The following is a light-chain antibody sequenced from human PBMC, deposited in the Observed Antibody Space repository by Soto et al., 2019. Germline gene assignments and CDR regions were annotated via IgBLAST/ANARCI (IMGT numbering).Light chain of an antibody. CDR1: QSLVDSAGNTH. J-gene: IGKJ1*01. Sequence: DIVMTQTPLSSPVTLGQPASISCRSSQSLVDSAGNTHLSWLQQRPGQPPRLLIFTVSNRFSGVPDTFSGSGAGTAFTLKISRLAPEDLELYYCMQTAHFPRTFGHGTKVEIK. CDR2: TVS. CDR3: MQTAHFPRT. V-gene: IGKV2-24*01.